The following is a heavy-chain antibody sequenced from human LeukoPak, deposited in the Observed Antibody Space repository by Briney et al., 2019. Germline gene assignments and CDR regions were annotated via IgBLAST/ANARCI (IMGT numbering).Heavy chain of an antibody. CDR1: GFTFDDYA. CDR3: AKDFQTVTTGYFQH. D-gene: IGHD4-17*01. CDR2: ISEDGGST. J-gene: IGHJ1*01. V-gene: IGHV3-43*02. Sequence: GGSLRLSCAASGFTFDDYAMHWVRQAPGKGLEWVSLISEDGGSTYYADSVKGRFTISRDNSKNSLYLQMNSLRTEDTALYYCAKDFQTVTTGYFQHWGQGTLVTVSS.